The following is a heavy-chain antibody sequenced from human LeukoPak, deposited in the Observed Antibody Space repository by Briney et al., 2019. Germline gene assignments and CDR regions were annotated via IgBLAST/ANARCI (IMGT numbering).Heavy chain of an antibody. Sequence: PGGSLRLSCAASGFTFTNYAMTWVRQATGKGLEWVSAISVGGAKTHYADSVRGRFTISRGDSKKTLYLQMSSLRAEDTAVYYCAKDWSAAHWGQGTLVTVSS. CDR3: AKDWSAAH. J-gene: IGHJ4*02. D-gene: IGHD2-15*01. CDR2: ISVGGAKT. V-gene: IGHV3-23*01. CDR1: GFTFTNYA.